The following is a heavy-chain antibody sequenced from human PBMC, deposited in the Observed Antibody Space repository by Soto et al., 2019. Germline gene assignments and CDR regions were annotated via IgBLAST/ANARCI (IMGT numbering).Heavy chain of an antibody. J-gene: IGHJ6*04. D-gene: IGHD3-10*01. CDR1: GGSISSDDFF. CDR2: IYHSGTT. CDR3: AGDEDHGSGLSGGMDV. Sequence: QVQLQESGPGLVKPSETLSLSCNVSGGSISSDDFFWSWVRQHPARGLEWIGYIYHSGTTYSNPSLQSRITISVDTSKNQFSLKLRSVTATDPAVYSCAGDEDHGSGLSGGMDVWGEGTAVTVSA. V-gene: IGHV4-30-4*08.